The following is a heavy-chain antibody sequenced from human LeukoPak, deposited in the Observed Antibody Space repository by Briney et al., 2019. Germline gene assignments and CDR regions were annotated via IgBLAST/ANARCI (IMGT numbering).Heavy chain of an antibody. CDR3: ARGPRLANAFDI. D-gene: IGHD3-3*02. CDR1: GGSISTSSYY. V-gene: IGHV4-39*01. J-gene: IGHJ3*02. Sequence: SDTLSLTCTVSGGSISTSSYYWGWIRPPPGRSLEWIGSTYYSGSTYYKSSIKSRITISVDTSKNQSSLKLSSVTAADTAIYYCARGPRLANAFDIWGQGTMVTFSS. CDR2: TYYSGST.